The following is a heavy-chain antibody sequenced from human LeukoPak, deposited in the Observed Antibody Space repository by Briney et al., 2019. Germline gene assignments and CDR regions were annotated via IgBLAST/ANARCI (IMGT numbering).Heavy chain of an antibody. D-gene: IGHD2-15*01. CDR2: IYSGGST. CDR1: GFSVSNNC. CDR3: ASDSYSPEYFQH. Sequence: GGSLRLSCAASGFSVSNNCMSWVRQAPGKGLEWVSVIYSGGSTFYADSVKGRFTISRDNSKNTLYLQMNSLRDEDTAVYYCASDSYSPEYFQHWGQGTLVTVSS. J-gene: IGHJ1*01. V-gene: IGHV3-66*01.